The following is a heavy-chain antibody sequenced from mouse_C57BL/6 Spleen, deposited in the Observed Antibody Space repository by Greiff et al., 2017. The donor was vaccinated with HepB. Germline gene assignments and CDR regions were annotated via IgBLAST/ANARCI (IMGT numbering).Heavy chain of an antibody. Sequence: VKLMESGAELARPGASVKLSCKASGYTFTSYGISWVKQRTGQGLEWIGEIYPRSGNTYYNEKFKGKATLTADKSSSTAYMELRSLTSEDSAVYFCARGEGLRREYFDVWGTGTTVTVSS. V-gene: IGHV1-81*01. J-gene: IGHJ1*03. CDR3: ARGEGLRREYFDV. D-gene: IGHD2-4*01. CDR1: GYTFTSYG. CDR2: IYPRSGNT.